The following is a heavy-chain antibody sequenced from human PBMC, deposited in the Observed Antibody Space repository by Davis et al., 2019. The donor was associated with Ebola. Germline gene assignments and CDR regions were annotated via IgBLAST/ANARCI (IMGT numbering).Heavy chain of an antibody. D-gene: IGHD3-3*01. Sequence: GESLKISCAASGFTFSTYSMTWVRQAPGKGLEWVSSISSDSDYIYYAASVKGRFTISRDNAKNSLYLQMDSLRAEDTAVYYCARDRPLDFFFGDYYGMDVWGQGTTVTVSS. CDR3: ARDRPLDFFFGDYYGMDV. J-gene: IGHJ6*02. V-gene: IGHV3-21*01. CDR1: GFTFSTYS. CDR2: ISSDSDYI.